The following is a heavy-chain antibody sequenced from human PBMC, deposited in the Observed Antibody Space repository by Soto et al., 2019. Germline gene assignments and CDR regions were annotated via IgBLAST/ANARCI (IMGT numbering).Heavy chain of an antibody. CDR2: INHSGST. Sequence: SETLSLTCAVYGGSFSGYYWSWIRQPPGKGLEWIGEINHSGSTNYNPSLKSRVTISVDTSKNQFSLKLSSVTAADTAVYYCARAGGQQLYYYYYGMDVWGQGTTVTVSS. CDR3: ARAGGQQLYYYYYGMDV. D-gene: IGHD6-13*01. CDR1: GGSFSGYY. V-gene: IGHV4-34*01. J-gene: IGHJ6*02.